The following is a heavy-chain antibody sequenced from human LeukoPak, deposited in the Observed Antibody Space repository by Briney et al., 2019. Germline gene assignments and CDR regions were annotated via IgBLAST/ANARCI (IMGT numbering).Heavy chain of an antibody. CDR2: IIPVFGTA. CDR1: GGTFSSYA. V-gene: IGHV1-69*13. J-gene: IGHJ4*02. Sequence: ASVKVSCKASGGTFSSYAIGWVRQAPGQGLEWMGGIIPVFGTANYAQKFQGRVTITADESTSTAYMELSSLRSEDTAVYYCARGKYVDTAMVHPNFDYWGQGTLVTVSS. CDR3: ARGKYVDTAMVHPNFDY. D-gene: IGHD5-18*01.